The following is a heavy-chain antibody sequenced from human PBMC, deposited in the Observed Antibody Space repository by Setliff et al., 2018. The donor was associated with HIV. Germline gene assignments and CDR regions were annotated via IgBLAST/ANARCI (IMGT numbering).Heavy chain of an antibody. CDR3: ARIGGGYDARGWFDP. CDR1: GYNFSSNG. Sequence: ASVKVSCKASGYNFSSNGISWVRQAPGQGLEWMGWISSYNGYTKYAQKVQGRVTMTSDTSINTAYMELSSLRSDDTAVYYCARIGGGYDARGWFDPWGQGTLVTVSS. D-gene: IGHD5-12*01. V-gene: IGHV1-18*01. CDR2: ISSYNGYT. J-gene: IGHJ5*02.